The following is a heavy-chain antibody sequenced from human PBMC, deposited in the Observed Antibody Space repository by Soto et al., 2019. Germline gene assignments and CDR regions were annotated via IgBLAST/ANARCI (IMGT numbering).Heavy chain of an antibody. D-gene: IGHD2-2*01. CDR3: ARFKEDIVVVPAARIPYYYYGMDV. CDR2: ISYDGSNK. Sequence: GGSLRLSCAASGFTFSSYAMHWVRQAPGKGLEWVAVISYDGSNKYYADSVKGRFTISRDNSKNTLYLQMNSLRAEDTAVYYCARFKEDIVVVPAARIPYYYYGMDVWGQGTTVTVSS. CDR1: GFTFSSYA. V-gene: IGHV3-30-3*01. J-gene: IGHJ6*02.